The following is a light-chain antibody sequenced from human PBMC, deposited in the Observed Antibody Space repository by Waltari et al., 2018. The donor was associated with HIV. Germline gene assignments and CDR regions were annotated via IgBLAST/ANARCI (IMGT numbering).Light chain of an antibody. J-gene: IGLJ1*01. CDR2: EVP. CDR3: SSHAGSNTFV. Sequence: QSALTQPPSASGSPGQSVAISCTGTSSAVGASNSVSWYQHHPGKAPKLMIYEVPQRPSGVPDRCSGSKSGNTASLTVSGLQAEDEADYYCSSHAGSNTFVFGSGTKVTVL. V-gene: IGLV2-8*01. CDR1: SSAVGASNS.